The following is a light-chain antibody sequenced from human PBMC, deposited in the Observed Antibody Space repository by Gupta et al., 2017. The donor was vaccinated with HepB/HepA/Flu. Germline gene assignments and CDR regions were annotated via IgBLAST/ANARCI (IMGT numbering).Light chain of an antibody. CDR2: KAS. CDR1: QSVSSC. V-gene: IGKV1-5*03. CDR3: QQYKCYTQIT. Sequence: IPMTQSSSTRTASVGDRVAITCRASQSVSSCLACYQQKAGKAPNLLIDKASNLESGVPSRFSGSGSGTEFTLTISSLQPDDFATYYCQQYKCYTQITFGQGTRLELK. J-gene: IGKJ5*01.